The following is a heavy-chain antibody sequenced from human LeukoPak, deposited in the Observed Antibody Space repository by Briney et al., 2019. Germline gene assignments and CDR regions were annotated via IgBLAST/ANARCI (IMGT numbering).Heavy chain of an antibody. CDR1: GGSISSHY. CDR3: ARLLSSAGSGSYYSTKYYYYGMDV. CDR2: IYYSGST. V-gene: IGHV4-59*08. J-gene: IGHJ6*02. Sequence: SETLSLTCTVSGGSISSHYWSWIRQPPGKGLEWIGYIYYSGSTNYNPSLKSRVTISVDTSKNQFSLKLSSVTAADTAVYYCARLLSSAGSGSYYSTKYYYYGMDVWGQGTTVTVSS. D-gene: IGHD3-10*01.